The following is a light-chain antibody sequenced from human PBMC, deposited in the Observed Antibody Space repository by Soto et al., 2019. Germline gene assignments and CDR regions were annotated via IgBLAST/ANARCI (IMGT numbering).Light chain of an antibody. CDR1: QSISSY. Sequence: DIQMTQSPSSLSASVGDRVAITCRASQSISSYLNWYQQKPGKAPKLLIYAASSLQSGVPSRFSGSGSGTDFTLTISSLQPEDFATYYCQQSYSTPPWTFGQGTRLAIK. CDR2: AAS. J-gene: IGKJ5*01. CDR3: QQSYSTPPWT. V-gene: IGKV1-39*01.